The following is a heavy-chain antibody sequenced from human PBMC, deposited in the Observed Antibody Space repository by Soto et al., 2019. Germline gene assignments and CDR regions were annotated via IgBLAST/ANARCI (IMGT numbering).Heavy chain of an antibody. CDR2: IIPIFGTA. CDR3: ARDLWDIVLVPAAKEPYGMDV. D-gene: IGHD2-2*01. V-gene: IGHV1-69*13. J-gene: IGHJ6*02. Sequence: GASVKVSCKASGGTFSSYAISWVRQAPGQGLEWMGGIIPIFGTANYAQKFQGRVTITADESTSTAYMELSSLRSEDTAVYYCARDLWDIVLVPAAKEPYGMDVWGQGTTVTVSS. CDR1: GGTFSSYA.